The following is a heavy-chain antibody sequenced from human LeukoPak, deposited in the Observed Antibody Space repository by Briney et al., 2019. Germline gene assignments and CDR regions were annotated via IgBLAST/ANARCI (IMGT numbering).Heavy chain of an antibody. D-gene: IGHD3-10*02. CDR2: ISGSSSYI. J-gene: IGHJ6*04. CDR1: GFTFSTYN. Sequence: AGSLRLSCAASGFTFSTYNVNWVRQAPGKGLEWVSSISGSSSYIYYADSVKGRFTISRDNAKNSLYLQMNSLRAEDTAVYYCAELGITMIGGVWGKGTTVTISS. V-gene: IGHV3-21*01. CDR3: AELGITMIGGV.